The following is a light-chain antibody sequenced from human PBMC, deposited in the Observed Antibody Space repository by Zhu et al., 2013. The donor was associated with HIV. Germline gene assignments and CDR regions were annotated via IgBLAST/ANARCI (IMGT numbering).Light chain of an antibody. J-gene: IGLJ3*02. CDR2: SDD. CDR1: TSNVGTNI. V-gene: IGLV1-44*01. Sequence: QSVLTQPSSVSGTPGQRVTISCSGSTSNVGTNIVHWYQHIPGTAPKLLIYSDDQRPSGVPARFSGSRSGTSASLAISGLQSGDECHYYCSSWDDSLNGWVFGGGTKLTV. CDR3: SSWDDSLNGWV.